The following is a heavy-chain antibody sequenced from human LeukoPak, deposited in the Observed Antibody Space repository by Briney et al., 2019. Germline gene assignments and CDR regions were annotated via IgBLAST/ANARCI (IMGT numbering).Heavy chain of an antibody. J-gene: IGHJ3*02. CDR1: GFTFSSYG. D-gene: IGHD5-12*01. CDR3: AKDRGYFSPVHAFDI. CDR2: IRYDENKE. Sequence: QAGGSLRLSCAASGFTFSSYGMHWVRQAPGKGLEWVAFIRYDENKEYYVDSVKGRFTISRDDSKNTLYLQMKSLRAEDTAVYYCAKDRGYFSPVHAFDIWGQGTMVIVSS. V-gene: IGHV3-30*02.